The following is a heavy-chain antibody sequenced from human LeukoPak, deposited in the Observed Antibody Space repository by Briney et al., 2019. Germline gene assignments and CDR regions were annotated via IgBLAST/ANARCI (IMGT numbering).Heavy chain of an antibody. CDR3: ARIDYYGSGSSPFDY. CDR1: GGTFSSYA. V-gene: IGHV1-69*13. Sequence: GASVKVSCKASGGTFSSYAISWVRQAPGQGLEWMGGIIPIFGTANYAQKFQGRVTITADESTSTAYMELSSLRSEDTAVYYCARIDYYGSGSSPFDYWGQGTLVTVSS. CDR2: IIPIFGTA. D-gene: IGHD3-10*01. J-gene: IGHJ4*02.